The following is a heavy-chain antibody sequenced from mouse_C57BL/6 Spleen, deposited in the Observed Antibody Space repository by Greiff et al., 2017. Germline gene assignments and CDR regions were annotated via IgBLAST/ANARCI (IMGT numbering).Heavy chain of an antibody. V-gene: IGHV1-82*01. Sequence: VQLQQSGPELVKPGASVKISCKASGYAFSSSWMNWVKQRPGKGLEWIGRIYPGDGDTNYNGKFKGKATLTADKSSSTAYMQLSSLTSEDSAVYFCAREGAVVAPFAYWGQGTLVTVSA. J-gene: IGHJ3*01. CDR3: AREGAVVAPFAY. CDR1: GYAFSSSW. CDR2: IYPGDGDT. D-gene: IGHD1-1*01.